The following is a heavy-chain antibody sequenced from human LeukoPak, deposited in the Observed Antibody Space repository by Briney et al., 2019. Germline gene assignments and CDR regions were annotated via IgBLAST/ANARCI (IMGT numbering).Heavy chain of an antibody. CDR3: ARLLWYFDL. V-gene: IGHV4-59*01. CDR2: IYYSGST. Sequence: PSETLSLTCTVSGGSISSYYWSWIRQPPGRGLEWIGYIYYSGSTNYNPSLKSRVTISVDTSKNQFSLKLSSVTAADTAVYYCARLLWYFDLWGRGTLVTVSS. CDR1: GGSISSYY. J-gene: IGHJ2*01.